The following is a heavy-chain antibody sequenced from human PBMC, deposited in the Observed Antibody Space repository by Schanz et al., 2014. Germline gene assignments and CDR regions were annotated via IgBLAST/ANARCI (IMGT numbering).Heavy chain of an antibody. J-gene: IGHJ6*03. Sequence: EVHLLESGGGLVEPGGSLRLSCATSGFSLDIFAVSWVRQAPGKGLEWVSSISSGGGSTYYADSVKGRFTISRDNSKNTLYLQRKSLRAEDTAVYYCARVKYCTITRCYRTETEGIYYMDVWGKGTTVTVSS. CDR1: GFSLDIFA. D-gene: IGHD2-2*01. V-gene: IGHV3-23*01. CDR2: ISSGGGST. CDR3: ARVKYCTITRCYRTETEGIYYMDV.